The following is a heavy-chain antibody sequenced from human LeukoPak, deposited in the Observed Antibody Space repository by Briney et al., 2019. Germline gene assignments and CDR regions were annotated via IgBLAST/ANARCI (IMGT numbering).Heavy chain of an antibody. Sequence: GGSLRLSCAATGFTFSSYAMSWVRQAPGKGLEWVSAISGSGGSTYYADSVKGRFTISRDNSKNTLYLQMNSLRAEDTAVYYCAIRGRYCSGGSCYFVPYYYYGMDVWGQGTTVTVSS. CDR3: AIRGRYCSGGSCYFVPYYYYGMDV. V-gene: IGHV3-23*01. CDR2: ISGSGGST. J-gene: IGHJ6*02. CDR1: GFTFSSYA. D-gene: IGHD2-15*01.